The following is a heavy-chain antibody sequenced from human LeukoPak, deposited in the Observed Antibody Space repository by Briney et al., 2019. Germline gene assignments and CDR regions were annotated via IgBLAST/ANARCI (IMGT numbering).Heavy chain of an antibody. D-gene: IGHD3-3*01. Sequence: GGSLRLSCAASGFIFNDYYMSWFRQAPGKGLEWVSYISFSGSTEYYADSVKGRFTISRDNSKNTLYLQMNSLRAEDTAVYYCAKVPEYYDFWYYMDVWGKGTTVTVSS. CDR1: GFIFNDYY. CDR2: ISFSGSTE. V-gene: IGHV3-11*04. CDR3: AKVPEYYDFWYYMDV. J-gene: IGHJ6*03.